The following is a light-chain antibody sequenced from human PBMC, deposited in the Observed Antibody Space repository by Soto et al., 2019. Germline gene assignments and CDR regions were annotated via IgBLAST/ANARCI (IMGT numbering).Light chain of an antibody. V-gene: IGLV2-8*01. CDR2: EVS. Sequence: QLVLTQPPSASGSPGQSVTISCTGTSSDVGGYNYVSWYQQHPGKAPKLMIYEVSKRPSGVPDRFSGSKSGNTASLTVSGXXXXXXXDYYCSSYAGSNNLVFGGGTKLTV. J-gene: IGLJ2*01. CDR3: SSYAGSNNLV. CDR1: SSDVGGYNY.